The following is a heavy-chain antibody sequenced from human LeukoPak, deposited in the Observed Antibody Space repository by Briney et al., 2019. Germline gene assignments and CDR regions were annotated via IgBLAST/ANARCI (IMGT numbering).Heavy chain of an antibody. D-gene: IGHD3-10*01. V-gene: IGHV3-73*01. J-gene: IGHJ4*02. CDR2: LCRKAHSYTT. CDR3: FQNGAYYFASGSSLLTPDY. Sequence: GGPLNLLRFLCWFHFSVLPMLWVRQRSGGAVVWFACLCRKAHSYTTAYAPSVKGRFTISRDDSKNTAYLQMNSLKSEDTALYYCFQNGAYYFASGSSLLTPDYWGQGTLVTVSS. CDR1: WFHFSVLP.